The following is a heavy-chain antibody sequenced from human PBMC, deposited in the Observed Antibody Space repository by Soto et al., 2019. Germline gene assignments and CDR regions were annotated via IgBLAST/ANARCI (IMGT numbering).Heavy chain of an antibody. CDR2: ISGGGEST. CDR3: AKGERYSGSSRVFDC. V-gene: IGHV3-23*01. Sequence: GGSLRLSCAASGFTFSSYAMTWVRQAPGKGPEWVTLISGGGESTFYADSVKGRFTISRDNSKNTLYLQMDSLRAEDTAVYYCAKGERYSGSSRVFDCWGQGTLVTVSS. CDR1: GFTFSSYA. J-gene: IGHJ4*02. D-gene: IGHD1-26*01.